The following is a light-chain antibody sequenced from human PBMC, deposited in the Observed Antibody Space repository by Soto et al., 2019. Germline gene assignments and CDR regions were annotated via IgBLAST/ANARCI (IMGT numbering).Light chain of an antibody. CDR2: EVN. Sequence: QSALTQPASLSGSPGQSITISCTGTSSDIGAYDYVSWFQQHPGKAPKLMISEVNNRPSGVSNRFSGSKSGNTAYLTISGLQVEDEAEYYCSSYTGSSTLVFGGGTKLTVL. CDR1: SSDIGAYDY. J-gene: IGLJ3*02. CDR3: SSYTGSSTLV. V-gene: IGLV2-14*01.